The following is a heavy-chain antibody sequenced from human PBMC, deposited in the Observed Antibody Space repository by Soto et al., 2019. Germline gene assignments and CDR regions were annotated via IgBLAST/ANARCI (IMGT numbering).Heavy chain of an antibody. J-gene: IGHJ4*02. V-gene: IGHV1-8*01. Sequence: ASVKVSCKASGYTFTSYDINWVRQATGQGLEWMGWMNPNSGNTGYAQKFQGRVTMTRNTSISTAYMELSSLRSEDTAVYYCASWDSGSTPPSDYWGQGTLVTVSS. CDR3: ASWDSGSTPPSDY. CDR1: GYTFTSYD. D-gene: IGHD6-25*01. CDR2: MNPNSGNT.